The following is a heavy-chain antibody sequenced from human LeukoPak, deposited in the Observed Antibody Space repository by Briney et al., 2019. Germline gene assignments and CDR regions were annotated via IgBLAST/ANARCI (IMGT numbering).Heavy chain of an antibody. CDR1: GLFLANAW. J-gene: IGHJ4*02. CDR2: IKRERDGATI. Sequence: MTGGSLRLSCTVSGLFLANAWGTWVRQAPGKGLEWVGCIKRERDGATIDYTAPVKRRFTISREDTQNMAFLQMISLRTVDAAVYYCSTAWRDERYHYFDYWGQGTLVTVSS. V-gene: IGHV3-15*01. CDR3: STAWRDERYHYFDY. D-gene: IGHD3-3*01.